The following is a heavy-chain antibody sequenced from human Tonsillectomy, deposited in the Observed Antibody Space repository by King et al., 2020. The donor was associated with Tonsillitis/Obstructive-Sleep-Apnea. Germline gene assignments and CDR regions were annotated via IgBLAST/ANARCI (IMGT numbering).Heavy chain of an antibody. D-gene: IGHD2-2*01. V-gene: IGHV4-34*01. J-gene: IGHJ6*03. CDR3: ARGLGGRVVPAANIYYYYYMDV. Sequence: VQLQQWGAGLLKPSETLSLTCAVYGGSFSGYYWSWIRQPPGKGLEWIGEIKHSGSTNYNPALKSGVTISVDTSKNQFSLKLSSVTAADTAVYYCARGLGGRVVPAANIYYYYYMDVWGKGTTVTVSS. CDR2: IKHSGST. CDR1: GGSFSGYY.